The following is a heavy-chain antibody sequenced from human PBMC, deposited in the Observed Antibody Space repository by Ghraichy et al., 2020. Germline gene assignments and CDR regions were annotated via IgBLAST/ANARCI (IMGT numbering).Heavy chain of an antibody. CDR1: GFTFSSYA. D-gene: IGHD5-18*01. CDR2: ISYDGSNK. V-gene: IGHV3-30-3*01. CDR3: ARDLSRGYSYGLDY. J-gene: IGHJ4*02. Sequence: GGSLRLSCAASGFTFSSYAMHWVRQAPGKGLEWVAVISYDGSNKYYADSVKGRFTISRDNSKNTLYLQMNSLRAEDTAVYYCARDLSRGYSYGLDYWGQGTLVTVSS.